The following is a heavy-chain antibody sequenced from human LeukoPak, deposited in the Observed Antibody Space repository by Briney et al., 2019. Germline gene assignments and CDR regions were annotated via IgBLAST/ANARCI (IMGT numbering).Heavy chain of an antibody. J-gene: IGHJ4*02. CDR3: ARDPTASGWYPDRYTDY. D-gene: IGHD6-19*01. CDR1: GYTFTGYY. Sequence: GASVKVSCKASGYTFTGYYMHWVRQAPGQGLEWMGWINPNSGGTNYAQKFQGRVTMTRDTSISTAYMELSRLRSDDTAVYYCARDPTASGWYPDRYTDYWGQGTLVTVSS. V-gene: IGHV1-2*02. CDR2: INPNSGGT.